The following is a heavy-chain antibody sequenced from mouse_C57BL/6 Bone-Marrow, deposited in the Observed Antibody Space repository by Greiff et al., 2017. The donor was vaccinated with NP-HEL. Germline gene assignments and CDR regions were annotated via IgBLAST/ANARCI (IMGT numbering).Heavy chain of an antibody. J-gene: IGHJ2*01. CDR2: INYDGSST. CDR1: GFTFSDYY. V-gene: IGHV5-16*01. Sequence: EVQVVESEGGLVQPGGSMKLSCTASGFTFSDYYMAWVRQVPEKGLEWVANINYDGSSTYYLDSLKSRFIISRDNAKNILYLQMSSLKSEDTATYYCARDRDYYGSSSFDYWGQGTTLTVSS. D-gene: IGHD1-1*01. CDR3: ARDRDYYGSSSFDY.